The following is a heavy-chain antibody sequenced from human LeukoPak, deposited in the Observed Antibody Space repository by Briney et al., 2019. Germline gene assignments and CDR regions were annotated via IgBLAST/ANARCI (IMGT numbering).Heavy chain of an antibody. J-gene: IGHJ4*02. CDR2: ISPNTGTT. Sequence: ASVKVSCKASGYTFTDYYIHWVRRAPGQRLERMGWISPNTGTTNYARTFQGRVTMTSDTSINTAYLELSRLRSDDTAVYYCARIPVRRGFYLFDYWSQGTLITVSS. CDR1: GYTFTDYY. V-gene: IGHV1-2*02. D-gene: IGHD3-22*01. CDR3: ARIPVRRGFYLFDY.